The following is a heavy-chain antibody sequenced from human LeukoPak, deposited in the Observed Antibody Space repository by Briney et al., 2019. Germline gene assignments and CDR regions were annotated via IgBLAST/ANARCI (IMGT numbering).Heavy chain of an antibody. CDR1: GGSINNYY. V-gene: IGHV4-59*01. Sequence: SETLSLTCTVSGGSINNYYWNWIRQPPGKGLEWIGYIYYSGSTKYNPSLKSRLTISVDTSKDQFSLKLTSVTAADTAVYYCARDPFGEGGINYWGQGTLVTVSS. D-gene: IGHD3-10*01. J-gene: IGHJ4*02. CDR2: IYYSGST. CDR3: ARDPFGEGGINY.